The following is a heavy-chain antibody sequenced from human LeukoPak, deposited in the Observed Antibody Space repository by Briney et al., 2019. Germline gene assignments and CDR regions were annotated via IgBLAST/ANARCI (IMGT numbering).Heavy chain of an antibody. CDR3: ARDRVVGATFVDY. J-gene: IGHJ4*02. V-gene: IGHV1-46*01. D-gene: IGHD1-26*01. CDR2: INPSGGST. Sequence: ASVKVSCKVSGYTLTELSMHWVRQAPGKGLEWMGIINPSGGSTSYAQKFQGRVTMTRDTSTSTVYMELSSLRSEDTAVYYCARDRVVGATFVDYWGQGTLVTVSS. CDR1: GYTLTELS.